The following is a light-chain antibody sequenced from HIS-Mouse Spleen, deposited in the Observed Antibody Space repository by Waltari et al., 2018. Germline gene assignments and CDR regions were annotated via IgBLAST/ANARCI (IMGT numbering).Light chain of an antibody. J-gene: IGLJ2*01. CDR1: SSNIGAGYD. V-gene: IGLV1-40*01. CDR3: QSYDSSLSGVV. Sequence: QSVLTQPPSVSGAPGQRVTISCTGSSSNIGAGYDVHWYQQLPGTAPKLLIYGTSNRPAGVPDRFSGSKSGTSASLAITGLQAEDEADYYCQSYDSSLSGVVFGGGTKRTVL. CDR2: GTS.